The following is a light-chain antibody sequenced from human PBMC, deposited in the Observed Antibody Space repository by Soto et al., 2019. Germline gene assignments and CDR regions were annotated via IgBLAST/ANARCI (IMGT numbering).Light chain of an antibody. V-gene: IGLV2-14*01. CDR2: DVN. CDR1: SSDVGGYNY. J-gene: IGLJ2*01. CDR3: SSYTSSIS. Sequence: QSALTQPASVSGYPGPSIPISCTGTSSDVGGYNYVSWYQQHPGKAPKLMIYDVNTRPSGVSNRFSGSKSGNTASLTISGLQAEDEADYSCSSYTSSISFGGGTKVTVL.